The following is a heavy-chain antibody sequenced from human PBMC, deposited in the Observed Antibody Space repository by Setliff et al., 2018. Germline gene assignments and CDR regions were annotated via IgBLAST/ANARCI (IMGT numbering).Heavy chain of an antibody. CDR3: ARDQWTYDSSGYYYRFDY. J-gene: IGHJ4*02. D-gene: IGHD3-22*01. V-gene: IGHV1-18*01. CDR1: GYTFTSYG. Sequence: ASVKVSCKASGYTFTSYGISWVRQAPGQGLEWMGWISAYNGNTNYAQKLQGRVTMTTDTSTSTAYMELRSLRSDDTAVFYCARDQWTYDSSGYYYRFDYWGQGTLVTVSS. CDR2: ISAYNGNT.